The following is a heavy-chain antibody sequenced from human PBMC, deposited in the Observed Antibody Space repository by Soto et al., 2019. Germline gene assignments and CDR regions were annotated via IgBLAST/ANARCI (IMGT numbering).Heavy chain of an antibody. CDR3: AKGLQFCTNGVCPYFFGMDV. V-gene: IGHV3-30*18. D-gene: IGHD2-8*01. CDR1: GFMLRNYG. J-gene: IGHJ6*02. Sequence: LRLSCAASGFMLRNYGMHWVRQAPGKGLAWVAVISYDESNTYYADSVKGRFTISRDNSKNTLYLQMNNLRVEDTALYYCAKGLQFCTNGVCPYFFGMDVWGQGTTVTVSS. CDR2: ISYDESNT.